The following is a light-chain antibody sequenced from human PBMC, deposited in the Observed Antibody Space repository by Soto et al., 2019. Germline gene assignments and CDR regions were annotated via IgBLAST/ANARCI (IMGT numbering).Light chain of an antibody. CDR1: QSVSSSY. Sequence: EIVLTQSPGTLYLSPGQRATLSCRASQSVSSSYLAWYQQKPGQAPRLLIYGASSRATGIPDRFSGSGSGTDFTLTISRLEPEDFAVYYCQQYGSSPPRSFGQGTKVDIK. J-gene: IGKJ1*01. CDR2: GAS. CDR3: QQYGSSPPRS. V-gene: IGKV3-20*01.